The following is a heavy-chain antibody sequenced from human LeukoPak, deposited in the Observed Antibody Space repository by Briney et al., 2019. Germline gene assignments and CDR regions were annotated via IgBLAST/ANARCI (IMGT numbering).Heavy chain of an antibody. V-gene: IGHV3-53*01. J-gene: IGHJ2*01. CDR3: AEGGSTWDWYFDL. CDR2: IYSGGRT. Sequence: GGSLRLSCAGCGFIVSTYYMTWVRPAPGQGLEWVSGIYSGGRTKYADSVKGRFTISRDNSKNTVSLHINNLRAEDTALYYCAEGGSTWDWYFDLWGRGSLVSVSS. CDR1: GFIVSTYY. D-gene: IGHD2-2*01.